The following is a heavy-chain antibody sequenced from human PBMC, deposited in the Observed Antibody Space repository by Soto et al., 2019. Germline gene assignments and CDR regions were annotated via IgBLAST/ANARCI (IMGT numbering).Heavy chain of an antibody. CDR2: IKQDGSEK. CDR3: AREQLQVVIPDY. V-gene: IGHV3-7*01. D-gene: IGHD6-13*01. Sequence: EVQLVESGGGLVQPGGSLRLSCAASGFTFSSYWMNWVRQAPGKGLEWVPNIKQDGSEKYYVDSVKGRFTISRDNTKNSLYLQMNSLRAEDTAVYYCAREQLQVVIPDYWGQGTLVTVSS. J-gene: IGHJ4*02. CDR1: GFTFSSYW.